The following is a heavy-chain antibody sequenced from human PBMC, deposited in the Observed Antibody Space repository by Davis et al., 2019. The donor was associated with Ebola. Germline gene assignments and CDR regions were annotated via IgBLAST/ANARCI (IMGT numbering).Heavy chain of an antibody. CDR1: GGTFSSYA. CDR2: IIPIFGTA. CDR3: ARDPLEYCSGGSCYSEYYYYGMDV. D-gene: IGHD2-15*01. Sequence: SVKVSCKASGGTFSSYAISWVRQAPGQGLEWMGGIIPIFGTANYAQKFQGRVTITADESTSTAYMELSSLRSEDTAVYYCARDPLEYCSGGSCYSEYYYYGMDVWGQGTTVTVSS. J-gene: IGHJ6*02. V-gene: IGHV1-69*13.